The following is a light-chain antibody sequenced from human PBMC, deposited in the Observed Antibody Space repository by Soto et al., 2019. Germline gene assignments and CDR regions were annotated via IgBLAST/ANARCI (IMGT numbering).Light chain of an antibody. CDR2: LAS. CDR1: QTISSAA. J-gene: IGKJ1*01. V-gene: IGKV3-20*01. Sequence: EVVLTQSPGTLSLSPGERATLSCRASQTISSAALAWYQQKPGQAPRLLMYLASTRAPGIPDRFSGGGSGTDFTLTISRLEPEDFAVYYCQHFGTSSWTFGQGTKVEIK. CDR3: QHFGTSSWT.